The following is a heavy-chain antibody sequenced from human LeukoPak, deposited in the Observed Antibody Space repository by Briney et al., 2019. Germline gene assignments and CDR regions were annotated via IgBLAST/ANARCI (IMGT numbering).Heavy chain of an antibody. V-gene: IGHV4-30-2*01. Sequence: PSQTLSLTCTVSGGSISSGGYYWSWIRQPPGKGGEGSGYIYHSGSTYYNPSLKSRVTISVDRSKNQFSLKLSSVTAADTAVYYCARRRVATYNWFDPWGQGTLVTVSS. CDR1: GGSISSGGYY. J-gene: IGHJ5*02. D-gene: IGHD5-12*01. CDR3: ARRRVATYNWFDP. CDR2: IYHSGST.